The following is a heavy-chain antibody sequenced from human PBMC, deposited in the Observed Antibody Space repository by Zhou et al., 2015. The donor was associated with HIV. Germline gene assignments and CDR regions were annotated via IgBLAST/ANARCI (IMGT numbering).Heavy chain of an antibody. D-gene: IGHD4-11*01. J-gene: IGHJ4*02. CDR2: MNTNGGQT. Sequence: QVQLVQSGAEVKKPGASVKVSCKASGYTFTSYDINWMRQATGQRPEWMGWMNTNGGQTGYAQKFQGRVTMTKDTSINTAYMELSGLTSEDTAVYYCARVTPFSNYVRIFDYWGQGTLVTVSS. CDR3: ARVTPFSNYVRIFDY. V-gene: IGHV1-8*01. CDR1: GYTFTSYD.